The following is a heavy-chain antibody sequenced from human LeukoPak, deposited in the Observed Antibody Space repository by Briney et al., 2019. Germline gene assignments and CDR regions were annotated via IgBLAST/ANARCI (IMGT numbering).Heavy chain of an antibody. CDR2: IKWNGSCT. V-gene: IGHV3-20*04. CDR1: GFTFGDYG. D-gene: IGHD6-19*01. Sequence: GGSLRLSCAAPGFTFGDYGMSWVRQAPGKGLEWVADIKWNGSCTGYAESLKGRFTISRDNAKNSLYLQMNSLRAEDTAVYYCARVRIVVAGTVRYFAYWGQGTLVTVSS. CDR3: ARVRIVVAGTVRYFAY. J-gene: IGHJ4*02.